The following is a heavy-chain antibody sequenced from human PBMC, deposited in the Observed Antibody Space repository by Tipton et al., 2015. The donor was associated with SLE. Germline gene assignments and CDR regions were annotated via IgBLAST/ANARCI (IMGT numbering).Heavy chain of an antibody. V-gene: IGHV4-34*01. Sequence: TLSLTCAVYGGSISAYYWSWIRQPPGKGLEWIGEISHTGSTNFNPSLKSRVAISADTSKRQFSLKLSSVTAADTAVYYCATRGSSSWYFFDYWGQGIPVTVSS. CDR1: GGSISAYY. D-gene: IGHD6-13*01. CDR3: ATRGSSSWYFFDY. J-gene: IGHJ4*02. CDR2: ISHTGST.